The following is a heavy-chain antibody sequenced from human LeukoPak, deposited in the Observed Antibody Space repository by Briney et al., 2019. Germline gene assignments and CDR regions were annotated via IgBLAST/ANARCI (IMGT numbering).Heavy chain of an antibody. CDR1: GFTFSSYG. CDR2: IWYDGSNK. J-gene: IGHJ4*02. D-gene: IGHD3-22*01. CDR3: ARDGDYYDSTYYFDY. V-gene: IGHV3-33*01. Sequence: GRSLRLSCAASGFTFSSYGMHWVRQAPGKGLEWVAVIWYDGSNKYYADSVKGRFTTSRDNSKNTLYLQMNSLRAEDTAVYYCARDGDYYDSTYYFDYWGQGTLVTVSS.